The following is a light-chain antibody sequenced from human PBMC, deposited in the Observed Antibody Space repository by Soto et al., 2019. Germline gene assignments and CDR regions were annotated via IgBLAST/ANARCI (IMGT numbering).Light chain of an antibody. V-gene: IGKV1D-16*01. Sequence: DIQMTQSPSSLSASVGDRVTITCRASQDIGSWLAWYQQKPEKAPKFLIYTASSLQSGVPSRFSGSGSGTDFTLTNSSLQSEYFATYCCQQYKSFPLTFGGGTKVEIK. CDR3: QQYKSFPLT. CDR2: TAS. J-gene: IGKJ4*01. CDR1: QDIGSW.